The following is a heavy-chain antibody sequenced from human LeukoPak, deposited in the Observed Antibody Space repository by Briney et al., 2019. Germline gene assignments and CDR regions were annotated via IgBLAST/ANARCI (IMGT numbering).Heavy chain of an antibody. Sequence: GGSLRLSCAASGFTFSSYWMHWVRQAPGKGLVWVSRINSDGSSTSYADPVKGRFTISRDNAKNTLYLQMNSLRAEDTAVYYCARDLWGVVVPAADYYYYMDVWGKGTTVTVSS. CDR1: GFTFSSYW. J-gene: IGHJ6*03. V-gene: IGHV3-74*01. CDR2: INSDGSST. D-gene: IGHD2-2*01. CDR3: ARDLWGVVVPAADYYYYMDV.